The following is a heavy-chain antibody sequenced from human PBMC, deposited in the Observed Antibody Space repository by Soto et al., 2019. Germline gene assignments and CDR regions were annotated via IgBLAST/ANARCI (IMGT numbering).Heavy chain of an antibody. CDR2: IIPVFGTT. D-gene: IGHD2-2*01. CDR3: ARSSPYIVVRKPTGNQDYYGMDV. CDR1: GGTFSTYT. V-gene: IGHV1-69*01. J-gene: IGHJ6*02. Sequence: QVQLVQSGAEVKKPGSSVKVFCKASGGTFSTYTISWVRQAPGQGLEWMGGIIPVFGTTDYEQTFQGRVTITADGSTSTAYKKLSSLRAADTAVYYCARSSPYIVVRKPTGNQDYYGMDVWGQGTTVTVSS.